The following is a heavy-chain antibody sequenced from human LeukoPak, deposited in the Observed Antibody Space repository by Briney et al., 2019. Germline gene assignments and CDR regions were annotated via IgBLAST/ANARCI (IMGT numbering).Heavy chain of an antibody. CDR3: AKSGWYGQYCFDY. Sequence: ASVKVSCKTSGYTFTGYYMHWVRQAPGQGLEWIGRINPNSGGTNYAQKFQARVTMTRDTSISTAYMELSRLRSDDTAIYYCAKSGWYGQYCFDYWGQGTLVTVSS. CDR2: INPNSGGT. J-gene: IGHJ4*02. CDR1: GYTFTGYY. V-gene: IGHV1-2*06. D-gene: IGHD6-19*01.